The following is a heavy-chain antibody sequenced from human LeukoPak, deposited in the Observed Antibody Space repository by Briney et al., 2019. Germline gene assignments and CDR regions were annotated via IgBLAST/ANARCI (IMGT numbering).Heavy chain of an antibody. D-gene: IGHD3-10*01. CDR2: IYTSGST. Sequence: SQTLSLTCTVSGGSISSYYWSWIRQPAGKGLEWIGRIYTSGSTNYNPSLKSRVTMSVDTSKNQFSLKLSSVTAADTAVYYCARATLYGSGSYAVDYWGQGTLVTVSS. CDR1: GGSISSYY. CDR3: ARATLYGSGSYAVDY. V-gene: IGHV4-4*07. J-gene: IGHJ4*02.